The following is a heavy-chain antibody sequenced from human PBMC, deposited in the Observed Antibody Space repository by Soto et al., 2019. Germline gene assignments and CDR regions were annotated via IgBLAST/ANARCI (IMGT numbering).Heavy chain of an antibody. J-gene: IGHJ4*02. CDR3: AGERETSSWFLSGFEY. Sequence: QVQLVESGGGVVQPGRSLRLSCSTSGLTFTRHAMHWVRQVPGKGLEWVAAISDDGSKKHYVDSVKGRFSISRDKSRNTVYLQMNRLRVEDTAVYFCAGERETSSWFLSGFEYWGQGTLVTVSS. CDR2: ISDDGSKK. CDR1: GLTFTRHA. V-gene: IGHV3-30-3*01. D-gene: IGHD6-13*01.